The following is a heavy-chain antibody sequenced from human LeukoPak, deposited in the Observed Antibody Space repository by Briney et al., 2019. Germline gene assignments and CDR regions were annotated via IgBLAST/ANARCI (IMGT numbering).Heavy chain of an antibody. V-gene: IGHV3-21*01. CDR2: IDSSSSYI. CDR1: GFTFSTCS. J-gene: IGHJ4*02. Sequence: GGSLRLSCAASGFTFSTCSMSWVRQAPGKGLEWVASIDSSSSYIYYADSEKGRLTISRDNAKNSLYLQMNSLRAEDTAVYYCARDPATPHDYWGQGTLVTVSS. D-gene: IGHD5-12*01. CDR3: ARDPATPHDY.